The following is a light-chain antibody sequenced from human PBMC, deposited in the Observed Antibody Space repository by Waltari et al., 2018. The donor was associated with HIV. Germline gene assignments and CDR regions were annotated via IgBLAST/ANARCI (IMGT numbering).Light chain of an antibody. CDR2: SSN. V-gene: IGLV1-44*01. J-gene: IGLJ1*01. CDR1: SSNIDRNT. Sequence: QSVLTQPPSASGTPGQRVTISRSGSSSNIDRNTVNWYQQYPGTTPKVVIYSSNQRPSGVPHRFAGARSGTSASLAISGLQSEDEAHYYCAAWDDSLDGYVFGPGTEVTVL. CDR3: AAWDDSLDGYV.